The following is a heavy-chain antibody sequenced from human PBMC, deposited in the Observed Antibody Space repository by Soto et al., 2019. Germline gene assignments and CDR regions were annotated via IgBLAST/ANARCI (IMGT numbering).Heavy chain of an antibody. D-gene: IGHD6-13*01. J-gene: IGHJ6*02. CDR2: ISYDGSNK. V-gene: IGHV3-30-3*01. CDR1: GFMFSSYA. Sequence: QVQLVESGGGVVQPGRSLRLSCEASGFMFSSYAMHWVRQAPGKGLEWVAVISYDGSNKYYADSVKGRFTISRDNSKNMLYLQLNRLRAEDTGVFYCSRAYPYSSSSSPYFYNYGMDVWGQGTTVTVSS. CDR3: SRAYPYSSSSSPYFYNYGMDV.